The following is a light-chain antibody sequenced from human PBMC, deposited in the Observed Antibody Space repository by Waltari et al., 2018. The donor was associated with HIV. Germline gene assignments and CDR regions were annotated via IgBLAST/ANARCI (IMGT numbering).Light chain of an antibody. CDR1: SDSVSTTYY. V-gene: IGLV8-61*01. CDR3: VLYMGSGISV. CDR2: STS. J-gene: IGLJ3*02. Sequence: QTAVTQEPSFSVSPGGTVTLTCGLSSDSVSTTYYPSWYQQTPGQAPRTLIDSTSTRSSGVPDRFSGSILGNKAALTITGAQADDESDYYCVLYMGSGISVFGGGTKLTVL.